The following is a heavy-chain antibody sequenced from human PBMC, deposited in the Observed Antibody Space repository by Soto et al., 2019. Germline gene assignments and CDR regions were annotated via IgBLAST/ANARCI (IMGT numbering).Heavy chain of an antibody. Sequence: ASANVSCKASGYTFTSYGISWVRQAPGQGLEWMGWISAYNGNTNYAQKLQGRVTMTTDTSTSTAYMELRSLRSDDTAVYYCARDLEGDPEFLHFDYSAEGKMVTFS. J-gene: IGHJ4*01. CDR3: ARDLEGDPEFLHFDY. V-gene: IGHV1-18*01. D-gene: IGHD2-21*02. CDR1: GYTFTSYG. CDR2: ISAYNGNT.